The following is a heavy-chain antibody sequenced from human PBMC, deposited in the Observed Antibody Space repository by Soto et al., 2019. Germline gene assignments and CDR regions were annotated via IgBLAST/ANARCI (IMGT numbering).Heavy chain of an antibody. CDR3: AKDGDMGYSYGLVRYCYYGMDV. D-gene: IGHD5-18*01. Sequence: GGSLRLSCAASGFTFSSYGMHWVRQAPGKGLEWVAVISYDGSNKYYADSVKGRFTISRDNSKNTLYLQMNSLRAEDTAVYYCAKDGDMGYSYGLVRYCYYGMDVWGQGTTVTVSS. CDR2: ISYDGSNK. V-gene: IGHV3-30*18. J-gene: IGHJ6*02. CDR1: GFTFSSYG.